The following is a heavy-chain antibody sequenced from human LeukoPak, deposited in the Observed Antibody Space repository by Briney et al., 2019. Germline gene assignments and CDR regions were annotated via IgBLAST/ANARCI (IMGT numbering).Heavy chain of an antibody. J-gene: IGHJ5*02. CDR2: IFSNGDT. V-gene: IGHV3-66*01. CDR3: ARDPPAAAINTYA. CDR1: GVTVSNNY. D-gene: IGHD6-13*01. Sequence: PGGSLRLSCAAYGVTVSNNYMNWVRQAPGKGLEWVSLIFSNGDTHYADSVKGRFTISRDSSKDTLYLQMNSLRAEDTAIYYCARDPPAAAINTYAWGQGNLVTVSS.